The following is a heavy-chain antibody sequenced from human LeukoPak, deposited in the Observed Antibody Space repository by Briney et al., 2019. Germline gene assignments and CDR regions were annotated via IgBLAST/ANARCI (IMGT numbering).Heavy chain of an antibody. V-gene: IGHV1-18*01. CDR2: ISAYNGNT. CDR3: ARRRNWNDFDY. J-gene: IGHJ4*02. D-gene: IGHD1-1*01. Sequence: ASVKVSCKASGGTFSSYTISWVRQAPGQGLEWMGWISAYNGNTNYAQRLQGRVTMTTDTSTSTAYMELRSLRSDDTAVYYCARRRNWNDFDYWGQGTLVTVSS. CDR1: GGTFSSYT.